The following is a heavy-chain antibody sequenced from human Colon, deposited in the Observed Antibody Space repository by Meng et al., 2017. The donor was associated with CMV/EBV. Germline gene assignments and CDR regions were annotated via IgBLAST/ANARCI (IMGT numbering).Heavy chain of an antibody. D-gene: IGHD5-12*01. CDR1: GFTFSSYG. CDR3: ATYNRYGYNAHFFDY. J-gene: IGHJ4*02. CDR2: INPSGSVM. Sequence: GGSLRLSCATSGFTFSSYGMHWVRQAPGRGLEWLAYINPSGSVMEYADSVQGRFTISRDNAKNSVYVQMNNLRVEDTAVYYCATYNRYGYNAHFFDYWGQGTLVTVSS. V-gene: IGHV3-48*03.